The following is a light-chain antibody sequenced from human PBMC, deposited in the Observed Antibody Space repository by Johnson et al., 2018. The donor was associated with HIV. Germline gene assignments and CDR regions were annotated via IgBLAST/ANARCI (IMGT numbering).Light chain of an antibody. J-gene: IGLJ1*01. CDR1: SSNIVNNY. V-gene: IGLV1-51*02. CDR2: ENN. CDR3: GTWDSSLSVYV. Sequence: QSVLTQPPSVSAAPGQKVTISCSGSSSNIVNNYVSWYQQLPGTAPKLLIHENNKRPSGIPDRFSGSKSGTSATLGITGLQTGDEADYYCGTWDSSLSVYVFGTGTKVTVL.